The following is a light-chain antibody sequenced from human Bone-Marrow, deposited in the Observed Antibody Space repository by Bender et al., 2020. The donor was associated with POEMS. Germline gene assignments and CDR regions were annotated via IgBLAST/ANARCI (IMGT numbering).Light chain of an antibody. CDR3: SSYTNTGLLL. Sequence: QSALTQPASVSGSPGQSITISCTGSSSDVGGYDFVSWYQQHPDMAPKLIIFEVSNRPSGVSNRFSGSKSGNTASLTISGLQAEDEADYFCSSYTNTGLLLFGPGTTVTVL. CDR2: EVS. J-gene: IGLJ1*01. V-gene: IGLV2-14*01. CDR1: SSDVGGYDF.